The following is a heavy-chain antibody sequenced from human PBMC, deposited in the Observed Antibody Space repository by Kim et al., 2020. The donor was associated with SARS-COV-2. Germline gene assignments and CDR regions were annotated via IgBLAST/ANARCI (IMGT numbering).Heavy chain of an antibody. CDR3: ARLRFLEWLDPGPKFDP. CDR1: GGSISSYY. V-gene: IGHV4-59*08. J-gene: IGHJ5*02. CDR2: IYYSGST. Sequence: SETLSLTCTVSGGSISSYYWSWIRQPPGKGLEWSGYIYYSGSTNYNPSLKSRVTISVDTSKNQFSLKRSSVTAADTAVYYCARLRFLEWLDPGPKFDPWGQGTLVTVSS. D-gene: IGHD3-3*01.